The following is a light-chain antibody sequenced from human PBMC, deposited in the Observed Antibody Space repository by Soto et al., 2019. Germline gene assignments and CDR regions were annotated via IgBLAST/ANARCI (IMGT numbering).Light chain of an antibody. J-gene: IGLJ1*01. CDR3: QSYDSSRCVNYV. Sequence: QSALTQPPSVSGAPGQRVTISCTGSSSNIGAGYDVHWYQQLPGTAPKLLIYGNSNRPSGVPDRFSGSKSGTSASLAITGLQAEDESVYYCQSYDSSRCVNYVFGTGTRSPS. V-gene: IGLV1-40*01. CDR2: GNS. CDR1: SSNIGAGYD.